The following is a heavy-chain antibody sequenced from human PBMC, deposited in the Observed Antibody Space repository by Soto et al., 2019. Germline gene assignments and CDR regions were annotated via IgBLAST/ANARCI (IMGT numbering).Heavy chain of an antibody. Sequence: QVQLVESGGGVVQPGRSLRLSCAASGFTFSSYGMHWVRQAPGKGLEWVAVIWYDVSNKYYADSVKGRFTISRDNSKNTLYLQMNSLRAEDTDVYYCARAPLYDRSCYNRYWGQGTLVPVSS. CDR1: GFTFSSYG. D-gene: IGHD3-22*01. CDR3: ARAPLYDRSCYNRY. J-gene: IGHJ4*02. CDR2: IWYDVSNK. V-gene: IGHV3-33*01.